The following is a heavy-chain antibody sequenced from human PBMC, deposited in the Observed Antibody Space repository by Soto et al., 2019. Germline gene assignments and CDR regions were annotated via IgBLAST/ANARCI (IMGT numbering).Heavy chain of an antibody. J-gene: IGHJ5*02. CDR2: IIPIFGTA. CDR3: ARATPTYYYGSGRHRVFDP. CDR1: GGTFSSYA. D-gene: IGHD3-10*01. V-gene: IGHV1-69*06. Sequence: SVKVSCKASGGTFSSYAISWVRQAPGQGLEWMGGIIPIFGTANYAQKFQGRVTITADKSTSTAYMELSSLRSEDTAVYYCARATPTYYYGSGRHRVFDPWGQGTLVTVSS.